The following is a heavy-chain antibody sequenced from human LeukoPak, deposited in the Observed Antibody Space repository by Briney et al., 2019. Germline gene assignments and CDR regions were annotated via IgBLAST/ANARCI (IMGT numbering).Heavy chain of an antibody. V-gene: IGHV4-61*02. CDR1: GGSISSGSYY. CDR3: ASTIGDGSGSYYSFDY. CDR2: IYTSGST. J-gene: IGHJ4*02. Sequence: SETLSLTCTVSGGSISSGSYYWRWIRQPAGTGLEWIGRIYTSGSTNYNPSLKSRVTISVDTSKNQFSLKLSSVTAADTAVYYCASTIGDGSGSYYSFDYWGQGTLVTVSS. D-gene: IGHD3-10*01.